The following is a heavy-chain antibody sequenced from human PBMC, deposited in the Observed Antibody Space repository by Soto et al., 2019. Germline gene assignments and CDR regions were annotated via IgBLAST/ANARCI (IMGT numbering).Heavy chain of an antibody. D-gene: IGHD2-2*03. CDR1: GFTFSSYA. CDR2: ISGSGGST. Sequence: PGGSLRLSCAASGFTFSSYAMSWVRQAPGKGLEWVSAISGSGGSTYYADSVKGRFTISRDNSKNTLYLQMNSLRAEDTAVYYCAKDLGYCSSTSCYRHGWFDPWGQGTLVTSPQ. CDR3: AKDLGYCSSTSCYRHGWFDP. J-gene: IGHJ5*02. V-gene: IGHV3-23*01.